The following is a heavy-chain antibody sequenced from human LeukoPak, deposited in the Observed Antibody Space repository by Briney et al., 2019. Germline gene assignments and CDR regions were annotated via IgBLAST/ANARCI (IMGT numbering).Heavy chain of an antibody. CDR3: ARVPSYSYGYYFDY. CDR1: GFPFSSYT. Sequence: GGSLRLSCAASGFPFSSYTMNWVRQAPGKGLEWVSSISSSSHYIYFADSVKGRFTISRDNAKNSLYLQMNSLRDEDTAVYYCARVPSYSYGYYFDYWGQGTLVTVSS. CDR2: ISSSSHYI. J-gene: IGHJ4*02. V-gene: IGHV3-21*01. D-gene: IGHD5-18*01.